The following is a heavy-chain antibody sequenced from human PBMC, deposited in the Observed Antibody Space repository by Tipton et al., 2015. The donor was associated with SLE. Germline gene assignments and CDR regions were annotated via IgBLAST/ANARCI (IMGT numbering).Heavy chain of an antibody. CDR2: IDHSGSA. Sequence: TLSLTCVAHGGSFTGYYWSWIRQAPGKGLEWIGEIDHSGSAYYNPSLKTRVTISVDSSKVHFSLRLTSVTAADTAVYFCARAIGANYFNFWGQGSLVTASS. D-gene: IGHD3-16*01. CDR3: ARAIGANYFNF. CDR1: GGSFTGYY. J-gene: IGHJ4*02. V-gene: IGHV4-34*01.